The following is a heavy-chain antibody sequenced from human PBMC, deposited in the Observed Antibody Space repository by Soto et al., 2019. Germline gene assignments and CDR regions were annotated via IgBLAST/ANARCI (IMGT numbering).Heavy chain of an antibody. D-gene: IGHD6-13*01. Sequence: QVQLQESGPGLVKPSGTLSLTCAVYGGSISSRNWWSWVRQPPGKGLEWIGEIYHSGSTNYNPSLKSRVTISLDKAKNQCSLKLSSVTAADTAVYYCARPVAAAGTVWFDPWGQGTLVTVSS. V-gene: IGHV4-4*02. CDR3: ARPVAAAGTVWFDP. CDR2: IYHSGST. J-gene: IGHJ5*02. CDR1: GGSISSRNW.